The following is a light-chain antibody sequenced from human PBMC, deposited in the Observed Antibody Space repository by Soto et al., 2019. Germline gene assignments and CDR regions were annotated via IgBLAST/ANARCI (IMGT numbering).Light chain of an antibody. J-gene: IGKJ3*01. V-gene: IGKV1-8*01. CDR3: QQYNSYWAFT. CDR1: QGISSY. Sequence: AIRMTQSPSSLSASTGDRVTITCRASQGISSYLAWYQQKPGKAPKLLIYDASSLESGVPSRFSGSGSGTEFTLTISSLXPDDFATYYCQQYNSYWAFTFGPGTKVDIK. CDR2: DAS.